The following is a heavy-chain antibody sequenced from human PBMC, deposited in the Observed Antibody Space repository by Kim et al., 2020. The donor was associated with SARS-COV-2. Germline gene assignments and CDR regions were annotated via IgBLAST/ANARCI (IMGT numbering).Heavy chain of an antibody. D-gene: IGHD3-3*01. CDR1: GGSISSSSYY. CDR3: ARQQARITIFGVVIAYFDY. J-gene: IGHJ4*02. CDR2: IYQSGST. V-gene: IGHV4-39*01. Sequence: SETLSLTCTVSGGSISSSSYYWGWIRQPPGKGLAWIGSIYQSGSTYYRPSLKSRVTISVDTFKNQFSLKLSSVTAADTAVYYCARQQARITIFGVVIAYFDYWGQGTLVTVSS.